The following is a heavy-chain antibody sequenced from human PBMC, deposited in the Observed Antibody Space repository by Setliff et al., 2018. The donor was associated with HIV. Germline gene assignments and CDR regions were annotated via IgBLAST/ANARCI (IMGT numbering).Heavy chain of an antibody. CDR1: GYTSSSDE. V-gene: IGHV1-8*01. CDR2: MHPGSGNT. CDR3: ARGFYSWNL. Sequence: ASVKVSCKASGYTSSSDEIGWVRHVTGQGFEWMGWMHPGSGNTGFAAKFQGRVTMTRDTSTQTAYMELTSLTFHDTAVYYCARGFYSWNLWGQGTLVTVSS. D-gene: IGHD1-20*01. J-gene: IGHJ5*02.